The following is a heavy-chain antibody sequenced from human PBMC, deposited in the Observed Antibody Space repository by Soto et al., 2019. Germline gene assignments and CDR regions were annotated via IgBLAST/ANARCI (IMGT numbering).Heavy chain of an antibody. CDR3: ARELGIAGFDY. CDR2: IGTAGDT. CDR1: GFTFSSYD. Sequence: GSLRLSCAASGFTFSSYDMHWVRQATGKGLEWVSAIGTAGDTCYPGSVKGRFTISRENAKNSLYLQMNSLRAEDTAVYYCARELGIAGFDYWGQGTLVTVSS. J-gene: IGHJ4*02. V-gene: IGHV3-13*01. D-gene: IGHD6-13*01.